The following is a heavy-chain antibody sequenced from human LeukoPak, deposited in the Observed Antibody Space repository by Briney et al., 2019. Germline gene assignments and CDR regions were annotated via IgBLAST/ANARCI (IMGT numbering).Heavy chain of an antibody. D-gene: IGHD3-10*01. CDR3: ATVGNYAGSD. J-gene: IGHJ4*02. CDR2: INPNSGGT. CDR1: GYTFTGYY. V-gene: IGHV1-2*02. Sequence: ASVKVSCKASGYTFTGYYMHWVRQAPGQGLEWMGWINPNSGGTNYAQKFQGRVTMTEDTSTDTAYMELSSLRSEDTAVYYCATVGNYAGSDWGQGTLVTVSS.